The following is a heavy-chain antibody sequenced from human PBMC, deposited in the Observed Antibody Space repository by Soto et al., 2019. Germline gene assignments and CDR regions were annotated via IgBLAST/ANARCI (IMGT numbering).Heavy chain of an antibody. V-gene: IGHV5-10-1*01. CDR3: ARVRVSAFYDTWFDP. J-gene: IGHJ5*02. CDR2: IDPVDSYI. D-gene: IGHD3-10*01. Sequence: PGESLKISCQGSGYVFATYWISWVRQMPGKRLEWMGWIDPVDSYINYSPSFQGHVTIPFDNSISTAYLHFHSLKPPGLPVHHWARVRVSAFYDTWFDPWGKRTLVTVSS. CDR1: GYVFATYW.